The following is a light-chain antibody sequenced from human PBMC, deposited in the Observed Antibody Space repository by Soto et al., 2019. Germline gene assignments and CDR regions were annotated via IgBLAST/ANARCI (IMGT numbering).Light chain of an antibody. CDR2: WAS. CDR3: QQSYSTPST. V-gene: IGKV4-1*01. J-gene: IGKJ5*01. Sequence: DIVMTQSPDSLAVSLGERATINCKYSQSVLFSSNNKYYLAWYQQKPGQPPKLLIYWASTRESGVPNRFSGSGSGTDFTLSISSLQAEDVAVYYCQQSYSTPSTFGQGTRLEIK. CDR1: QSVLFSSNNKYY.